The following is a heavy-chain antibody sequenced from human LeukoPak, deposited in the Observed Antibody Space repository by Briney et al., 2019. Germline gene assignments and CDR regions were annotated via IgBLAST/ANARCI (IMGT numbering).Heavy chain of an antibody. CDR3: AKDSGVLRHFDWLSYFDY. CDR2: IIYDGTNK. V-gene: IGHV3-30*04. D-gene: IGHD3-9*01. CDR1: GFNFRSYA. J-gene: IGHJ4*02. Sequence: GRSLRLSCAASGFNFRSYAMHWVRQAPGKGLEWVAGIIYDGTNKYQADSVKGRVTISRDNSKNTLYLQMNSLRAEDTAVYYCAKDSGVLRHFDWLSYFDYWGQGTLVTVSS.